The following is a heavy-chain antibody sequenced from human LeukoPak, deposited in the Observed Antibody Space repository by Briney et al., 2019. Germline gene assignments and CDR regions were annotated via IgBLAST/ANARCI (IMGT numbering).Heavy chain of an antibody. CDR2: INSGGSIT. CDR3: ARGDDYSTFHY. CDR1: GFTFSNYW. D-gene: IGHD4-11*01. Sequence: GGSLRLSCAASGFTFSNYWMHWVRQGPGKGLVWVSRINSGGSITNYADSVKGRFTISRDNDKNTVYLQMNSLRAEDTAVYYCARGDDYSTFHYSGQGTLVTVSS. V-gene: IGHV3-74*01. J-gene: IGHJ4*02.